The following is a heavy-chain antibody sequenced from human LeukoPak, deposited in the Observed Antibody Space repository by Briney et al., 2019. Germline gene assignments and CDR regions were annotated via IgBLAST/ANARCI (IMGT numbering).Heavy chain of an antibody. CDR2: IYTSGST. CDR1: GASISSYS. CDR3: ASSYGSGSWQTF. V-gene: IGHV4-4*07. Sequence: NPSETLSLTCTVYGASISSYSWSWIRQPAGKGLEWIGRIYTSGSTNYNPSVKSRVTMSADTSKNQFSLRLSSVTAADTAVYYCASSYGSGSWQTFWGQGTLVTVSS. D-gene: IGHD3-10*01. J-gene: IGHJ4*02.